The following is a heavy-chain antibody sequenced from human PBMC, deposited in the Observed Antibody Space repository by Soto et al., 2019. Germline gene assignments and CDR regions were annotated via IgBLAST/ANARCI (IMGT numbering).Heavy chain of an antibody. J-gene: IGHJ4*02. CDR2: ITPIFRTA. V-gene: IGHV1-69*12. D-gene: IGHD5-18*01. Sequence: QVQLVQSGAEVKKPGSSVKVSCKASGGSFITYDITWVRQAPGQGPEWMGGITPIFRTANYAQKFQGRVTMTADESTSTGYRELSSLRSEYTAIYDCAREIFEYSTYYFDYWGQGTLITVSS. CDR1: GGSFITYD. CDR3: AREIFEYSTYYFDY.